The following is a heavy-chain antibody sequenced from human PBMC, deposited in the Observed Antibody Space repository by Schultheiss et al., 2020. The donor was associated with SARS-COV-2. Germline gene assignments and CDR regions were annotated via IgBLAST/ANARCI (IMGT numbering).Heavy chain of an antibody. J-gene: IGHJ4*02. CDR2: ISSSSSYI. CDR3: AKFRGSNPFDY. D-gene: IGHD3-10*01. Sequence: GGSLRLSCAASGFTFSSYSMNWVRQAPGKGLEWVSSISSSSSYIYYADSVKGRFTISRDNSKNTLYLQMNSLRAEDTAVYYCAKFRGSNPFDYWGQGTLVTVSS. CDR1: GFTFSSYS. V-gene: IGHV3-21*04.